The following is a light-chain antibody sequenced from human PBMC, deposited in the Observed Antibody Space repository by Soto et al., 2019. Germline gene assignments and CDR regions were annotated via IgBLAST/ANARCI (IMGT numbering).Light chain of an antibody. CDR2: LGS. V-gene: IGKV2-28*01. CDR1: QSLLHSDGYNY. Sequence: DIVMTQSPLYLPVTPGEPASISCRSSQSLLHSDGYNYLDWYLQKPGQSPQLLIYLGSNRASGVPDRFSGSGSGTDFTLKIRRVEAEDVGVYYCMQALQTPLFTFGPGTKVDLK. CDR3: MQALQTPLFT. J-gene: IGKJ3*01.